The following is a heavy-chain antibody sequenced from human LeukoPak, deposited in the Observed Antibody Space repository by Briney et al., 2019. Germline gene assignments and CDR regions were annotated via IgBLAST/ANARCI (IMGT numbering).Heavy chain of an antibody. CDR3: ARDLVTVTKGFDI. CDR2: IYYSGRT. CDR1: GGSISRYY. Sequence: SETLSLTWTVAGGSISRYYWSWIRQPPGKGLEWVGYIYYSGRTNYNPSLKSRVNISVDTSKNQFSLKLRSVTAADTAVYYCARDLVTVTKGFDIWGQGTMVSVSS. V-gene: IGHV4-59*01. J-gene: IGHJ3*02. D-gene: IGHD4-17*01.